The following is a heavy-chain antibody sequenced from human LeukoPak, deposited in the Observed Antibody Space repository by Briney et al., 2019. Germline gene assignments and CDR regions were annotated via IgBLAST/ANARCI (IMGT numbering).Heavy chain of an antibody. CDR3: ARDSCSGGACYSVRPYYFYGMDV. Sequence: GGSLRLSCAASGFTFSSYVMHWVRQAPGKGLEWVASISYDGDKKFHTDSVKGRFTISRDNSKNTLYLQMNSLRAEDTAIFYCARDSCSGGACYSVRPYYFYGMDVWGQGTTVTVSS. D-gene: IGHD2-15*01. J-gene: IGHJ6*02. V-gene: IGHV3-30-3*01. CDR1: GFTFSSYV. CDR2: ISYDGDKK.